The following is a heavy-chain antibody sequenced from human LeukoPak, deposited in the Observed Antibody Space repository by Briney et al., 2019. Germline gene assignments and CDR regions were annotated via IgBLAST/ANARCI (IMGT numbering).Heavy chain of an antibody. V-gene: IGHV3-30*04. Sequence: GGSLRLSCAASGFTFSKYTMHWVRQAPGKGLEWVAVISYDGSNKYYADSVKGRFTISRDNSKNTLYLQMNSLRAEDTAVYYCAKGLYYYDSSGYYALDYWGQGTLVTVSS. CDR1: GFTFSKYT. CDR2: ISYDGSNK. J-gene: IGHJ4*02. D-gene: IGHD3-22*01. CDR3: AKGLYYYDSSGYYALDY.